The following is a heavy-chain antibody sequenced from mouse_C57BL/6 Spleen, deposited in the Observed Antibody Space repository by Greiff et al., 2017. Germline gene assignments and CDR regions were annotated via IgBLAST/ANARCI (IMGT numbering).Heavy chain of an antibody. V-gene: IGHV1-53*01. CDR3: AREGVYYGYDRAFAY. CDR2: INPSNGGT. CDR1: GYTFTSYW. Sequence: VKLKQPGTELVKPGASVKLSCKASGYTFTSYWMHWVKQRPGQGLEWIGNINPSNGGTNYNEKFKSKATLTVDKSSSTAYMQLSSLTSEDSAVYYCAREGVYYGYDRAFAYWGQGTLVTVSA. D-gene: IGHD2-2*01. J-gene: IGHJ3*01.